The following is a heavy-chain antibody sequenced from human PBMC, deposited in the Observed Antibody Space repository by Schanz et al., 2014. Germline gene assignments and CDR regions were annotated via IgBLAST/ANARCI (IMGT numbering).Heavy chain of an antibody. CDR2: ISYDGNNE. CDR3: AKDTGYCHGGACYCFEY. V-gene: IGHV3-30*18. Sequence: QVQLVESGGGVVQPGRPLRLSCAASGFTFSSYGMHWVRQAPGKGLEWVAVISYDGNNEDYADSVKGRFSISRDNSQNTLYLQMDSLRPEDTAVYFCAKDTGYCHGGACYCFEYWGLGILVTVSS. D-gene: IGHD2-8*02. CDR1: GFTFSSYG. J-gene: IGHJ4*02.